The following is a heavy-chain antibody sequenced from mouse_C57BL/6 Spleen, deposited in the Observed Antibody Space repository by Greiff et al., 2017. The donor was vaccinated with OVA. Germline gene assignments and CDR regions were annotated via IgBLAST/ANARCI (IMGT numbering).Heavy chain of an antibody. V-gene: IGHV1-80*01. J-gene: IGHJ3*01. CDR3: ARSDYGNYDAY. CDR2: IYPGDGDT. Sequence: VQLQQSGAELVKPGASVKISCKASGYAFSSYWMNWVKQRPGKGLEWIGQIYPGDGDTNYHGKFKGKATLTADKSSSTAYMRLSSLTSEDSAVYFCARSDYGNYDAYWGQGTLVTVSA. D-gene: IGHD2-1*01. CDR1: GYAFSSYW.